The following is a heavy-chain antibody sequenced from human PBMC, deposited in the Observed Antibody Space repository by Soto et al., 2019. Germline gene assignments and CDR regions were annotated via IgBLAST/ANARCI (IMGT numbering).Heavy chain of an antibody. CDR3: ARGRVVLLWFGDFNWFDP. D-gene: IGHD3-10*01. CDR1: GGSFSGYY. J-gene: IGHJ5*02. Sequence: SETLSLTCAVYGGSFSGYYWSWIRQXPGKGLEWIGEINHSGSTNYNPSLKSRVTISVDTSKNQFSLKLSSVTAADTAVYYCARGRVVLLWFGDFNWFDPWGQGTLVT. V-gene: IGHV4-34*01. CDR2: INHSGST.